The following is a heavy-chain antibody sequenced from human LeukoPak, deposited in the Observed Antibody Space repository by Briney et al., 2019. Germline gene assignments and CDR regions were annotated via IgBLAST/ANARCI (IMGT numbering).Heavy chain of an antibody. CDR3: TRDPEMATILLEC. CDR2: INPNTGDT. Sequence: ASVKVSCKASGYTFTGYHMHWVRQAPGQGLEWMGWINPNTGDTNYAQKFQGRVTMTRDTSISAAYMELSWLRSDDTAVYYCTRDPEMATILLECWGQGTLVTVSS. CDR1: GYTFTGYH. D-gene: IGHD5-24*01. V-gene: IGHV1-2*02. J-gene: IGHJ4*02.